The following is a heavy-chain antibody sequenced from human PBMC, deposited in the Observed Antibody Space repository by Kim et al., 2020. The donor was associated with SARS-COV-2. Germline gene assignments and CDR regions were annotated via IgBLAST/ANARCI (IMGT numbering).Heavy chain of an antibody. D-gene: IGHD1-7*01. CDR3: ARVLRVPGTTYYYYYGMDV. Sequence: ASVKVSCKASGYTFTSYAMNWVRQAPGQGLEWMGWINTNTGNPTYAQGFTGRFVFSLDTSVSTAYLQISSLKAEDTAVYYCARVLRVPGTTYYYYYGMDVWGQGTTVTVSS. CDR2: INTNTGNP. CDR1: GYTFTSYA. J-gene: IGHJ6*02. V-gene: IGHV7-4-1*02.